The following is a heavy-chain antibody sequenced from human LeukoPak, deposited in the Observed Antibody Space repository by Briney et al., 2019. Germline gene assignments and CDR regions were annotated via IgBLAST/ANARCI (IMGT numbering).Heavy chain of an antibody. CDR1: GGFISSGGYY. V-gene: IGHV4-31*03. Sequence: SETLSLTCTVSGGFISSGGYYWSWIRQHPGKGLEWIGYIYYTGSTYYNPSLKSRASISVDTSNNQFSLKLSSVSAADAAVYYCASHCSGGTCYRYYFDNWGQGILVTVSS. D-gene: IGHD2-15*01. J-gene: IGHJ4*02. CDR2: IYYTGST. CDR3: ASHCSGGTCYRYYFDN.